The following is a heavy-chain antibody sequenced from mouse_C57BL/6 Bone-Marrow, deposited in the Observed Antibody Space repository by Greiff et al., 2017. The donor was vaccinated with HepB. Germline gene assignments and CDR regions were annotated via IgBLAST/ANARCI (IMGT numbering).Heavy chain of an antibody. V-gene: IGHV1-22*01. J-gene: IGHJ2*01. D-gene: IGHD2-3*01. Sequence: EVKLVESGPELVKPGASVKMSCKASGYTFTDYNMHWVKQSHGKSLEWIGYINPNNGGTSYNQKFKGKATLTVNKSSSTAYMELRSLTSEDSAVYYCASPYEGYFDCWGKGTTLTVSS. CDR1: GYTFTDYN. CDR3: ASPYEGYFDC. CDR2: INPNNGGT.